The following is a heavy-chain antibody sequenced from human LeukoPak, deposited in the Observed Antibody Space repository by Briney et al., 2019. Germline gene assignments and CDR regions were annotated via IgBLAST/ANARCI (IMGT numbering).Heavy chain of an antibody. J-gene: IGHJ4*02. CDR1: GGSISSYY. V-gene: IGHV4-59*04. D-gene: IGHD3/OR15-3a*01. CDR2: IYYSGST. CDR3: ARHRPTDYGFWFDY. Sequence: SETLSLTCTVSGGSISSYYWSWIRQPPGKGLEWIGTIYYSGSTYYNPSLKSRVSIAVDTSKNQFSLKLSSVTAADTTVYYCARHRPTDYGFWFDYWGQGALVTVSS.